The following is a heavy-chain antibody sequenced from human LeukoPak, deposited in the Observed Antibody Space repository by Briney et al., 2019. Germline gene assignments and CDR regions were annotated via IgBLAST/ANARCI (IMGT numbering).Heavy chain of an antibody. CDR1: GFTFSIYA. Sequence: GGSLRLSCAASGFTFSIYAMSWVRPAPGKGLEWVSSTIGSGGSTYYADSVKGPFSLSRDKFKRTLCLYMNSLRAEDTDVYYCAKDPNSSGWYEGVFDYWGQGTLVTVSS. V-gene: IGHV3-23*01. CDR3: AKDPNSSGWYEGVFDY. J-gene: IGHJ4*02. CDR2: TIGSGGST. D-gene: IGHD6-19*01.